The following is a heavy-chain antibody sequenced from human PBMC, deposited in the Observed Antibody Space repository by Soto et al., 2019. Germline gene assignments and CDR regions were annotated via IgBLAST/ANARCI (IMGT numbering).Heavy chain of an antibody. D-gene: IGHD6-6*01. CDR1: GFTFSNAW. J-gene: IGHJ4*02. CDR2: IKSKTDGGTT. Sequence: EVQLVESGGGLVKPGGSLRLSCAASGFTFSNAWMSWVRQAPGKGLEWVGRIKSKTDGGTTDYAAPVKGRFTISRDDLKNTLYLQMNSLKTEDTAVYYCTTDPPWYSSSSPDYWGQGTLVTVSS. CDR3: TTDPPWYSSSSPDY. V-gene: IGHV3-15*01.